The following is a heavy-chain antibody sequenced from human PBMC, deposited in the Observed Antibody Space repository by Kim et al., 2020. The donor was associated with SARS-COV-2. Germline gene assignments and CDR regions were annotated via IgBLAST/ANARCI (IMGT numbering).Heavy chain of an antibody. D-gene: IGHD2-15*01. V-gene: IGHV3-33*06. CDR1: GFTFSSYA. CDR3: AKDQGYCSGGSCSLQYYYYGMDV. Sequence: GGSLRLSCAASGFTFSSYAMHWVRQAPGRGLEWVAVIWYDGSNEYYAASVKGRFTISRDNYNNTLDLQMNSLRAEDTAVYYCAKDQGYCSGGSCSLQYYYYGMDVWGQGTTVTVSS. CDR2: IWYDGSNE. J-gene: IGHJ6*02.